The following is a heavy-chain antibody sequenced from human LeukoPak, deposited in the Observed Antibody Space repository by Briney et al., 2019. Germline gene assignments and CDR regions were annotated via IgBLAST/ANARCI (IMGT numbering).Heavy chain of an antibody. V-gene: IGHV3-23*01. D-gene: IGHD3-22*01. CDR2: ISGSGGST. Sequence: PGGSLRLSCAASGFTFSSYAMIWVRQAPGRGLEWVSAISGSGGSTYYADSVKGRFTISRDNSKNTLYLKMNSLRAEDTAVYYCAKDQPTTSGYKYGYFDYWGQGTLVTVSS. CDR3: AKDQPTTSGYKYGYFDY. J-gene: IGHJ4*02. CDR1: GFTFSSYA.